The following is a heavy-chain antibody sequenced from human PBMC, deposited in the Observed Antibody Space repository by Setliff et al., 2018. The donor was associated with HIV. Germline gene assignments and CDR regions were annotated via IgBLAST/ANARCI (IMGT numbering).Heavy chain of an antibody. CDR2: VNRSGHT. CDR1: GGSLSGFY. CDR3: ARHGGSPILYYFDY. J-gene: IGHJ4*02. D-gene: IGHD1-26*01. V-gene: IGHV4-34*01. Sequence: PSETLSLTCAVYGGSLSGFYWSWIRQPPGKGLEWIGEVNRSGHTNYNSSLKSRVTISVDTSKNQFSVRLNSVTAADTAVYYCARHGGSPILYYFDYWGQGILVTVSS.